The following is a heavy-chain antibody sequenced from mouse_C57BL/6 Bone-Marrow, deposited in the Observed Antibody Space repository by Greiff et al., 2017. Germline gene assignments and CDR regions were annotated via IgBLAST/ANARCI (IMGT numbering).Heavy chain of an antibody. Sequence: VQLQESGAELARPGASVKMSCKASGYTFTSYTMHWVKQRPGQGLEWIGYINPSSGYTKYNQKFKDKATLTADKSSSTAYMQLSSLTSEDSAVYYCARPMVKDAMDYWGQGTSVTVSS. CDR3: ARPMVKDAMDY. CDR2: INPSSGYT. V-gene: IGHV1-4*01. CDR1: GYTFTSYT. J-gene: IGHJ4*01. D-gene: IGHD2-2*01.